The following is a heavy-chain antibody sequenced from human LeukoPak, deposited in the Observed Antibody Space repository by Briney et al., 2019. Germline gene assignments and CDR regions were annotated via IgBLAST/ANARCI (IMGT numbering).Heavy chain of an antibody. J-gene: IGHJ4*02. D-gene: IGHD3-10*01. CDR3: ARGARNYYVSGSYDY. CDR1: GFTFSVYS. Sequence: GGSLRLSCAASGFTFSVYSMNWVRQAPGKGLEWVSSIPGSSSYIYYADSVKGRFTISRDNAKNSLYLQMNSLRAKDTGLYYCARGARNYYVSGSYDYWGQGTLVTVSS. V-gene: IGHV3-21*01. CDR2: IPGSSSYI.